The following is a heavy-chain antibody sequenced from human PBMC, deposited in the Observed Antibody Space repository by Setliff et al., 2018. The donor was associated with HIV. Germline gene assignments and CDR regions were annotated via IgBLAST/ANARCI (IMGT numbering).Heavy chain of an antibody. D-gene: IGHD3-22*01. CDR2: IYSTGDT. CDR3: ARVRLTMIMMVDYFDQ. Sequence: PSATLSLTCSVSGGSISNFYWSWIRQPPGKGLEWVGHIYSTGDTNYNPSLKSRVTLSADTSKNQLSLSLTSVTAADTAVYYCARVRLTMIMMVDYFDQWGQGTLVTVSS. V-gene: IGHV4-4*07. J-gene: IGHJ4*02. CDR1: GGSISNFY.